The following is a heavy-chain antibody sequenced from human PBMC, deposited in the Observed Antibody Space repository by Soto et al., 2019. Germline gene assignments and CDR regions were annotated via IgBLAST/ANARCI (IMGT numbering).Heavy chain of an antibody. J-gene: IGHJ5*02. CDR1: GYTFTGYY. D-gene: IGHD3-22*01. V-gene: IGHV1-2*02. CDR2: INPSSGGT. Sequence: QVQLVQSGAEVKKPGASVKVSCKASGYTFTGYYMHWVRQAPGQGLEWMGWINPSSGGTNYAQRFQGRVTMTRDTYLSTDYIELSGARSDDTAVYYCARGLNYYDSSGLFDPWGQGNLVTVSS. CDR3: ARGLNYYDSSGLFDP.